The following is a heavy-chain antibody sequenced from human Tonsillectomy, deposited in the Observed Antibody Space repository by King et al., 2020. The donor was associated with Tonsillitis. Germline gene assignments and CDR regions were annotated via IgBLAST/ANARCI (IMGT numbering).Heavy chain of an antibody. V-gene: IGHV3-23*04. J-gene: IGHJ4*02. Sequence: VQLVESGGGLVQPGGSLRLSCAASGFTFSNYAMSWVRQAPGKGLEWVSAISANGGSTNYADSVKGRFTISRDNSKSKLFLQMSSLRAEDAAVHYCAKSSITTAAYFDYWGQGTLVTVSS. CDR1: GFTFSNYA. CDR3: AKSSITTAAYFDY. D-gene: IGHD6-13*01. CDR2: ISANGGST.